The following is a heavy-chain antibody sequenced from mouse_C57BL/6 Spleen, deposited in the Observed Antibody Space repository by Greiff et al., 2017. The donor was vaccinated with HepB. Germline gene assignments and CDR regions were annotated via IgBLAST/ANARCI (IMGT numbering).Heavy chain of an antibody. J-gene: IGHJ2*01. CDR2: IDPSDSYT. CDR3: AKREGY. V-gene: IGHV1-59*01. Sequence: VQLQQPGAELVRPGTSVKLSCKASGYTFTSYWMHWVKQRPGQGLEWIGVIDPSDSYTNYNQKFKGKATLTVDTSSSTAYMQLSSLTSEGSAVYCCAKREGYWGQGTTLTVSS. CDR1: GYTFTSYW.